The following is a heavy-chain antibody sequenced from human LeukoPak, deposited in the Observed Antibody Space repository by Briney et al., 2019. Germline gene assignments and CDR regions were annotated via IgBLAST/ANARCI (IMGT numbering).Heavy chain of an antibody. CDR2: IYSSGST. V-gene: IGHV4-4*07. Sequence: SETLSLTCTVSGGSISRYYWSWIRQPAGKGLEWIGHIYSSGSTNYNPSLKSRVTMSVDTSKNQFSLRLSSVTAADTAVYYCARVTYCYDSSTYYQYYFDYWGQGTLVTVSS. D-gene: IGHD3-22*01. J-gene: IGHJ4*02. CDR1: GGSISRYY. CDR3: ARVTYCYDSSTYYQYYFDY.